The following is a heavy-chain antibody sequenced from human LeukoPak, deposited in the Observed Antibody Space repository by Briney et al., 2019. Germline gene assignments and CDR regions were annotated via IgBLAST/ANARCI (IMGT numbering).Heavy chain of an antibody. CDR1: GFTFSSYW. Sequence: GGSQRLSCAASGFTFSSYWMHWVRQAPGQGLVWVSRINSDGSSTSYADSVKGRFTISRDNAKNTLFLQMNSLRAEDTAVYYCAAVVGSWSYYDYWGQGALVSVSS. CDR3: AAVVGSWSYYDY. D-gene: IGHD3-10*01. CDR2: INSDGSST. V-gene: IGHV3-74*01. J-gene: IGHJ4*02.